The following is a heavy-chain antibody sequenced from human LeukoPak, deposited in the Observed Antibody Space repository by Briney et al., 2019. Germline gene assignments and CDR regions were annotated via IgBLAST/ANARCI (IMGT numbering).Heavy chain of an antibody. V-gene: IGHV3-74*01. CDR2: INSDGSST. J-gene: IGHJ4*02. Sequence: GGSLRLSCAASGFTFSSYWMHWVRQAPGKGLVWVSRINSDGSSTHYADSVKGRFTISRDNAKNTLYLQMNSLRAEDTAVYYCRYYDSSGSQTDYWGQGTLVTVSS. CDR1: GFTFSSYW. D-gene: IGHD3-22*01. CDR3: RYYDSSGSQTDY.